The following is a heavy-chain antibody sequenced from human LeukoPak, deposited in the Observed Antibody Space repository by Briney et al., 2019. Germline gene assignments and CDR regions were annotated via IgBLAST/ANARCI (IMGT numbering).Heavy chain of an antibody. Sequence: GGSLRLSCAPSGFTFSRYSMNWVRQAPGQGMEWVSSISSSSSYIYYAGSVKGRFTISRDNDKNSLYLQMHSLRAEDTAVYYCARDLGLDGFWHLIDYWGQGTLVTVSS. J-gene: IGHJ4*02. CDR3: ARDLGLDGFWHLIDY. CDR1: GFTFSRYS. D-gene: IGHD3-3*01. CDR2: ISSSSSYI. V-gene: IGHV3-21*01.